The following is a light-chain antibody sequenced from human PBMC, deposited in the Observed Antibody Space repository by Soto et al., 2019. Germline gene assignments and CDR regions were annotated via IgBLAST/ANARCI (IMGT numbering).Light chain of an antibody. V-gene: IGKV3-11*01. Sequence: EIVLTQSPATLSLFPWQRATLSCRASQSVSSYLAWYQQKPGQAPRLLIYDASNRATGIPARFSGSGSGTDFTLTISPPDPEDFAVYYCQQRSNWLLTFGPGTKVDIK. J-gene: IGKJ3*01. CDR1: QSVSSY. CDR3: QQRSNWLLT. CDR2: DAS.